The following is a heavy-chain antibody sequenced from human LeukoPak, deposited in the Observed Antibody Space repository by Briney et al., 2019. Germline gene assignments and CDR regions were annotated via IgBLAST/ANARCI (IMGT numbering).Heavy chain of an antibody. CDR3: AREGGPYRPLDY. CDR2: VNLQGNT. CDR1: GGSITITNY. J-gene: IGHJ4*02. V-gene: IGHV4-4*02. Sequence: PSGTLSLTCGVSGGSITITNYWTWVRQPPGKGLEWIGEVNLQGNTNYNPSLMGRVAISVDTSENHISLQLTSVTAADTAVYYCAREGGPYRPLDYSGQGTLVTVSS.